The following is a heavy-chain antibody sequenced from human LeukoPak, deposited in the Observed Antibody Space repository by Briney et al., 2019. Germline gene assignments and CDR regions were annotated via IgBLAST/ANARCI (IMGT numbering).Heavy chain of an antibody. Sequence: KPSETLSLTCAVYGGSFSGYYWSWIRQPPGKGLEWIGEINHSGSTNYNPSLKSRVTISVDTSKNQFSLKLSSVTAADTAVYYCAREPFTGQWLGYYYYGMDVWGQGTTVTVSS. J-gene: IGHJ6*02. CDR1: GGSFSGYY. D-gene: IGHD6-19*01. CDR3: AREPFTGQWLGYYYYGMDV. CDR2: INHSGST. V-gene: IGHV4-34*01.